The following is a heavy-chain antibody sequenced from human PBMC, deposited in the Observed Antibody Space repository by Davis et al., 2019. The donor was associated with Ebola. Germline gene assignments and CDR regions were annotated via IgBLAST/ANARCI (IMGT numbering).Heavy chain of an antibody. J-gene: IGHJ4*02. CDR2: SSSYI. CDR3: ARDELWFGELCDY. D-gene: IGHD3-10*01. V-gene: IGHV3-21*01. Sequence: SSSYIYYADSVKGRFTISRDNAKNSLYLQMNSLRAEDTAVYYCARDELWFGELCDYWGQGTLVTVSS.